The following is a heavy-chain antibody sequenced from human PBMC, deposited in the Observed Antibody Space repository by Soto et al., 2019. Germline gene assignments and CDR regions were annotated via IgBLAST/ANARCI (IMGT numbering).Heavy chain of an antibody. CDR1: GGSFSGYY. D-gene: IGHD2-2*02. Sequence: QVQLQQWGAGLLKPSETLSLTCAVYGGSFSGYYWSWIRQPPGKGLEWIGEINHSGSTNYNPSLNSRATVSVDTSKNQFSLQLSSGTAADTAVYYFARGHIVVVPAAIDRSYYYYGMDVWGQGTTVTVSS. V-gene: IGHV4-34*01. CDR3: ARGHIVVVPAAIDRSYYYYGMDV. J-gene: IGHJ6*02. CDR2: INHSGST.